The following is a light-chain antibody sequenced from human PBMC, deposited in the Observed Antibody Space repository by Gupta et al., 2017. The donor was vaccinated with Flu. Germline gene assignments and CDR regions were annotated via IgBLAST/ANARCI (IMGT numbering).Light chain of an antibody. CDR3: CSYVGSYSWV. CDR1: NSDVGGYNY. Sequence: QSALTQPRSVSGSPGQSVTISCTGTNSDVGGYNYVSWYQQEPGKAPKLMIYDVSKRPSGVPDRFSGSKSGNTASLTISGLQAEDEADYYCCSYVGSYSWVFGGGTKLTVL. J-gene: IGLJ3*02. CDR2: DVS. V-gene: IGLV2-11*01.